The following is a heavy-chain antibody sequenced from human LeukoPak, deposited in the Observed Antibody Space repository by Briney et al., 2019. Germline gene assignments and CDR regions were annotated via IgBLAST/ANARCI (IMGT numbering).Heavy chain of an antibody. V-gene: IGHV4-59*01. J-gene: IGHJ6*02. CDR1: GGSITTYY. D-gene: IGHD1-1*01. Sequence: PSETLSLTCSVSGGSITTYYWTWIRQPPGKGLEWIGYINYSGSTNYNPSLKSRVTISVDTSKNQFSLKLSSVTAADTAVYYCARAQLNLLVDFGMDVWGQGTTVTVSS. CDR3: ARAQLNLLVDFGMDV. CDR2: INYSGST.